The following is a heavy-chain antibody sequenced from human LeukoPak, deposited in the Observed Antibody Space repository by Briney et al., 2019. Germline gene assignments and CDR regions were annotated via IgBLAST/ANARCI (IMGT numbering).Heavy chain of an antibody. J-gene: IGHJ6*02. Sequence: GESLKISCKGSGYSFTSYWISWVRQMPGKGLEWMGRIDPSDSYTNYSPSFQGHVTISADKFISTAYLQWSSLKASDTAMYYCARVGAYDYGMDVWGQGTTVTVSS. V-gene: IGHV5-10-1*01. CDR2: IDPSDSYT. CDR1: GYSFTSYW. CDR3: ARVGAYDYGMDV. D-gene: IGHD1-26*01.